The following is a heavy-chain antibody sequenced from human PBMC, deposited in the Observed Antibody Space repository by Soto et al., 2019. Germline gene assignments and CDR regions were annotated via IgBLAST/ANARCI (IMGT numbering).Heavy chain of an antibody. Sequence: QVQLVQSGAEVKKPGASVKVSCTFTSYDINWVRQATGHGLEWVGWMNPNSGNTRYAQKFQGRVTMTRNTSKFTDYMELSSQRSEDTAVYYCAGGPGSSDWRFSYYYMDVWGQGTTVTVSS. CDR1: FTSYD. J-gene: IGHJ6*02. V-gene: IGHV1-8*01. D-gene: IGHD6-19*01. CDR2: MNPNSGNT. CDR3: AGGPGSSDWRFSYYYMDV.